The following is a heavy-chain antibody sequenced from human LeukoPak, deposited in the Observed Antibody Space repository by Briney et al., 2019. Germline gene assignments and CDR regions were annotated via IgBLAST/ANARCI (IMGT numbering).Heavy chain of an antibody. J-gene: IGHJ6*03. V-gene: IGHV4-34*01. D-gene: IGHD1-26*01. Sequence: SETLSLTCAVYGGSFSGYYWSWIRQPPGKGLEWIGEINHSGSTNYNPSLKSRVTISVDTSKNQFSLKLSSVTAADTAVYYCARGSGSYYMDVWGKGTTVTVSS. CDR1: GGSFSGYY. CDR2: INHSGST. CDR3: ARGSGSYYMDV.